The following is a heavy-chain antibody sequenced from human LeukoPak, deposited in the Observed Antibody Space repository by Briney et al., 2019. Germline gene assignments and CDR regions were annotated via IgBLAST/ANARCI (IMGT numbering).Heavy chain of an antibody. CDR1: GFTFSSYA. D-gene: IGHD3-10*01. CDR2: ITATSSST. J-gene: IGHJ4*02. V-gene: IGHV3-23*01. Sequence: PGGSLRLSCAASGFTFSSYAMSWVRQAPGKGLEWVSAITATSSSTHDADSVQGRFIISRDNSKNTLYLQMNSLRPEDTAIYYYAKLFESGTYNNFFHYWGQGTLVTVFS. CDR3: AKLFESGTYNNFFHY.